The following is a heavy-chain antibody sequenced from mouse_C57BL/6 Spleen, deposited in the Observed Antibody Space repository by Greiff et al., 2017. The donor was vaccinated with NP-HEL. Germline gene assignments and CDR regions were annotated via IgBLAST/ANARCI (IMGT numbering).Heavy chain of an antibody. Sequence: VKLQQPGAELVMPGASVKLSCKASGYTFTSYWMHWVKQRPGQGLEWIGEIDPSDSYTNYNQKFKGKSTLTVDKSSSTAYMQLSSLTSEDSAVYYCARGYGSSYWFAYWGQGTLVTVSA. D-gene: IGHD1-1*01. CDR3: ARGYGSSYWFAY. CDR1: GYTFTSYW. CDR2: IDPSDSYT. J-gene: IGHJ3*01. V-gene: IGHV1-69*01.